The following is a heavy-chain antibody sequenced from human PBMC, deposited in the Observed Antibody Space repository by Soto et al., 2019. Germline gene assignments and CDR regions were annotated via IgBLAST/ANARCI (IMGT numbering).Heavy chain of an antibody. CDR3: ASVPLFAGYYYYLDV. D-gene: IGHD2-21*01. CDR1: GFIFSNYK. CDR2: ISGTSSHI. J-gene: IGHJ6*03. V-gene: IGHV3-21*06. Sequence: EVQLVESGGGLVKPGGSLTLSCATSGFIFSNYKMNWVRQAPGKGLEWVSSISGTSSHIYYADSVKGRFTISRDNAENSLFLQMNSLRAEDTAVYYCASVPLFAGYYYYLDVWGKGTTVIVSS.